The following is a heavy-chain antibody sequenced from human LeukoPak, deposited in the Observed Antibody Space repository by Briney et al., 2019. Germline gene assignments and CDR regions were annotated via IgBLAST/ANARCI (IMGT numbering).Heavy chain of an antibody. CDR1: GFTVSSNY. D-gene: IGHD1-26*01. J-gene: IGHJ4*02. V-gene: IGHV3-53*01. Sequence: PGGSLRLSCAASGFTVSSNYMSWVRQAPGKGLEWASVIYSGGSTYYADSVKGRFTISRDNSKNTLYLQMNSLRAEDTAVYYCARFVPGAASGWGQGTLVTVSS. CDR2: IYSGGST. CDR3: ARFVPGAASG.